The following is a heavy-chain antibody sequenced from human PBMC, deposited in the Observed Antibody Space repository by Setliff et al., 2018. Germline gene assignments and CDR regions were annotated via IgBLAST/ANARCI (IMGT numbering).Heavy chain of an antibody. CDR1: GGTFSSYA. Sequence: ASVKVSCKASGGTFSSYAISWVRQAPGQGXXXXXXXXXXXXXXNYAXXFQGRVTITADESTSTAYMELSSLRSEDTAVYYCASHGGNSLSIYYWGQGTLVTVSS. V-gene: IGHV1-69*13. J-gene: IGHJ4*02. D-gene: IGHD2-21*02. CDR3: ASHGGNSLSIYY. CDR2: XXXXXXXX.